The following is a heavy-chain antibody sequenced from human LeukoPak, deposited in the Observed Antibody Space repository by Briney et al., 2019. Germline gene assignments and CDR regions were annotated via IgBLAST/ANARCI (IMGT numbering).Heavy chain of an antibody. CDR2: LNWNGAST. CDR1: GFTFDDYG. Sequence: GGSLRLSCAASGFTFDDYGLSWVRQVPGKGLEWVSGLNWNGASTGYADSVKGRFTISRDNAKNSLYLQMDSLRTEDTAIYYCTTDHVGATVEFDSWGQGTPVTVSS. J-gene: IGHJ4*02. CDR3: TTDHVGATVEFDS. V-gene: IGHV3-20*04. D-gene: IGHD1-26*01.